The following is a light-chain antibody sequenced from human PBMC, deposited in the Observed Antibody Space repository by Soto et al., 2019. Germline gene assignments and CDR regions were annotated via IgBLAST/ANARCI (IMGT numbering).Light chain of an antibody. CDR1: QTISSW. J-gene: IGKJ1*01. CDR2: KAC. V-gene: IGKV1-5*03. Sequence: DIQMTQSPSTLSGSVGDRGTITCRASQTISSWLAWYQQKPGKAPKLLIYKACTLKSGVPSRFSGSGSGTEFTLTISSLQPDDFATYYCQHYNSYSEAFGQGTKVDI. CDR3: QHYNSYSEA.